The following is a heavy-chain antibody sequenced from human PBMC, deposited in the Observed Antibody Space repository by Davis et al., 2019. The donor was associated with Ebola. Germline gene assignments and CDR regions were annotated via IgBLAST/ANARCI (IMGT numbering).Heavy chain of an antibody. D-gene: IGHD3-22*01. J-gene: IGHJ4*02. CDR1: GGSISSYY. CDR2: VSDSGNT. V-gene: IGHV4-59*01. Sequence: MPSETLSLTCTVSGGSISSYYWSWIRQPPGKGLEWIGYVSDSGNTNYNPSLKSRVTISVDTSKNQFSLKLSSVTAADTAVYYCARGRSYYDSSGYYLGFDYWGQGTLVTVSS. CDR3: ARGRSYYDSSGYYLGFDY.